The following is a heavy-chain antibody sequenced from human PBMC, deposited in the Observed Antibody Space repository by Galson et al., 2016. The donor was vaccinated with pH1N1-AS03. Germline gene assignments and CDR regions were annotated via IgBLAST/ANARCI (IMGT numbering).Heavy chain of an antibody. CDR3: AKDPASGEVWDILGALNWFDP. J-gene: IGHJ5*02. CDR2: ISYDGSNK. CDR1: GFTFSSSG. D-gene: IGHD1-26*01. Sequence: GFTFSSSGMHWVRQAPGKGLEWVAVISYDGSNKYYADSVKGRFTISRDNSKNTLYLQMNSLRAEDTAVYYCAKDPASGEVWDILGALNWFDPWGQGTLVTVSS. V-gene: IGHV3-30*18.